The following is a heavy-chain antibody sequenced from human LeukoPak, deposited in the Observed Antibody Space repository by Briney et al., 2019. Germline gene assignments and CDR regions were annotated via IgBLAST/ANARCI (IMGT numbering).Heavy chain of an antibody. CDR1: GGSISSYY. V-gene: IGHV4-59*08. D-gene: IGHD2-2*01. CDR2: IYSSGSA. CDR3: ARLGYCGSAWCLADY. Sequence: SETLSLTCSVSGGSISSYYWDWIRRSPGKGLEWIGHIYSSGSASYNPSLKSRVTISVDTSKNQFSLKLSSVTAADTAVYYCARLGYCGSAWCLADYWGQGTLVTVSS. J-gene: IGHJ4*02.